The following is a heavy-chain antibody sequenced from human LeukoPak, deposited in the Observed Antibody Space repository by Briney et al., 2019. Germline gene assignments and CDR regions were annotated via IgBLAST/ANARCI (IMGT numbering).Heavy chain of an antibody. D-gene: IGHD6-19*01. J-gene: IGHJ5*01. Sequence: GSLRLSCAASGFTFSSYGMHWVRQAPGTGLEWVAFIRFEGSSKYYADSVKGRFTISRDNSKNTLYLQMNSLRAEDTAVYYCAKETYSSGQNWFDSWGQGTLVTVSS. CDR1: GFTFSSYG. CDR2: IRFEGSSK. CDR3: AKETYSSGQNWFDS. V-gene: IGHV3-30*02.